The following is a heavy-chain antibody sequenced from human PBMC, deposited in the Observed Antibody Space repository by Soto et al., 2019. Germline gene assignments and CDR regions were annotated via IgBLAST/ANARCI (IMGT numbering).Heavy chain of an antibody. J-gene: IGHJ6*02. CDR3: TPVGPFGGAISREGMDA. CDR2: IRSKTDGGTA. D-gene: IGHD3-3*01. V-gene: IGHV3-15*01. CDR1: GFSFINAW. Sequence: EVQLVESGGGLVETGGSLRLSCEASGFSFINAWMSWVRQAPGKGLEWVGRIRSKTDGGTADHTAPVKGRFTISRDDSKNTVYLQMNSLESEDTAVYYCTPVGPFGGAISREGMDAWGQGTTVTVSS.